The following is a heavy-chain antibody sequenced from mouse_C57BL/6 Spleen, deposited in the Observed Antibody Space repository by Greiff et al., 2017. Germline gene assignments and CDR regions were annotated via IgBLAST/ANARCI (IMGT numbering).Heavy chain of an antibody. CDR2: IDPSDSET. D-gene: IGHD1-1*01. CDR3: ARHYGSSLFAY. V-gene: IGHV1-52*01. Sequence: VQLQQPGAELVRPGSSVKLSCKASGYTFTSYWMHWVKQRPIQGLEWIGNIDPSDSETHYNQKFKDKATLTVDKSSSTAYMQLSSLTSEDSAVYYCARHYGSSLFAYWGQGTLVTVSA. CDR1: GYTFTSYW. J-gene: IGHJ3*01.